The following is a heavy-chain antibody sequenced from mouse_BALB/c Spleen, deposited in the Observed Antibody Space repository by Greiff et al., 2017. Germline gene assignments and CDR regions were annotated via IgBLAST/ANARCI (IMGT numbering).Heavy chain of an antibody. Sequence: QVQLQQSGAELAKPGASVKMSCKASGYTFTSYWMHWVKQRPGQGLEWIGYINPSTGYTEYNQKFKDKATLTADKSSSTAYMQLSSLTSEDSAVYYCARGDWEFAMDYWGQGTSVTVSS. CDR2: INPSTGYT. J-gene: IGHJ4*01. CDR1: GYTFTSYW. D-gene: IGHD4-1*01. V-gene: IGHV1-7*01. CDR3: ARGDWEFAMDY.